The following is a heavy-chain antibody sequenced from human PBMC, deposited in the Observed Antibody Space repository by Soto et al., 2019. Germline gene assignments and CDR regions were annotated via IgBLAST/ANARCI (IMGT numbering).Heavy chain of an antibody. CDR3: ARDQESITDRILQX. CDR1: GDTFASFG. D-gene: IGHD3-10*01. Sequence: VASVKVSCKASGDTFASFGFSWVRQAPGQGLEWLGWISAYNGNTHYAQKVRDRVTLTTDTSTNTAYMELRSLTSDDTAVYYCARDQESITDRILQXWG. V-gene: IGHV1-18*01. CDR2: ISAYNGNT. J-gene: IGHJ1*01.